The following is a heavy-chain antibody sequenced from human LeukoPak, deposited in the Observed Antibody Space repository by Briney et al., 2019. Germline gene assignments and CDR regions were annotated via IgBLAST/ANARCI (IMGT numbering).Heavy chain of an antibody. CDR2: ISGGGDTT. V-gene: IGHV3-23*01. J-gene: IGHJ4*02. D-gene: IGHD5-24*01. CDR1: GFTFRSYD. Sequence: GGSLRLSCVISGFTFRSYDMSWVRQAPGKGLEWVSSISGGGDTTHYADSVKGRFTISRDNSKDTLYLQLNSLRAEDTAVYYCARDLVEMATIWVFDYWGQGTLVTVSS. CDR3: ARDLVEMATIWVFDY.